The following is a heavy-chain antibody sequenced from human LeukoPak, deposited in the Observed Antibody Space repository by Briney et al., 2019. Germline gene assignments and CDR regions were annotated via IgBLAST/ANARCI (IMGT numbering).Heavy chain of an antibody. V-gene: IGHV3-23*01. Sequence: GGSLRLSCVASGFTFSSYAMSWVRQAPGKGLEWVSAISGSGGNTYYADSVKGRITISRDNSKNTLYLQMNSLRAEDTAVYYCAKPPLWFGDDYWGQGTLVTVSS. J-gene: IGHJ4*02. CDR1: GFTFSSYA. CDR2: ISGSGGNT. D-gene: IGHD3-10*01. CDR3: AKPPLWFGDDY.